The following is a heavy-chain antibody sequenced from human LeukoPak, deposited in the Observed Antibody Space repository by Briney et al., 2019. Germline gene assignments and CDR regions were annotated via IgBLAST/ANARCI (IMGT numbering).Heavy chain of an antibody. CDR2: INHSGST. CDR3: ARGPAVGNPIVATINESDY. V-gene: IGHV4-34*01. CDR1: GGSFSGYY. J-gene: IGHJ4*02. Sequence: PSETLSLTCAVYGGSFSGYYWSWIRQPPGKGLEWIGEINHSGSTNYNPSLKSRVTISVDTSKNQFSLKLSSVTAADTAVYYCARGPAVGNPIVATINESDYWGQGTLVTVSS. D-gene: IGHD5-12*01.